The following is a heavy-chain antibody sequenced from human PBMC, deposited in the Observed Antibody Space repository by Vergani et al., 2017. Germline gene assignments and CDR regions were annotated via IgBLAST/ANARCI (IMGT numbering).Heavy chain of an antibody. V-gene: IGHV2-70*04. J-gene: IGHJ4*02. CDR1: GLSLSTSGMR. Sequence: QVTLKESGPALVKPTQTLTLTCTFSGLSLSTSGMRVSWIRQPPGKALGWLARIAWDDDKFYSTSLKTRLTISKDTAKNQVVLTMTNMDPVDTATYYCARMGGWGGFDYWGQGTLVTGSS. CDR2: IAWDDDK. CDR3: ARMGGWGGFDY. D-gene: IGHD7-27*01.